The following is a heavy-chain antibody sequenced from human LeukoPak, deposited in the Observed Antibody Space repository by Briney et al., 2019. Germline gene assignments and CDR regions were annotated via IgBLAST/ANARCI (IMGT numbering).Heavy chain of an antibody. CDR1: GFTFSSYS. V-gene: IGHV3-21*01. Sequence: PGGSLRLSCAASGFTFSSYSMNWVRQAPGEGLEWVSSISSSSSYIYYADSVKGRFTISRDNAKNSLYLQMNSLRAEDTAVYYCARYSSGWYAFDIWGQGTMVTVSS. J-gene: IGHJ3*02. CDR3: ARYSSGWYAFDI. D-gene: IGHD6-19*01. CDR2: ISSSSSYI.